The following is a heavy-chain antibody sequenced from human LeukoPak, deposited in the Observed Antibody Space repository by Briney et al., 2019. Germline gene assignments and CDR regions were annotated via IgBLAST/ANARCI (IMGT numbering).Heavy chain of an antibody. V-gene: IGHV4-59*01. D-gene: IGHD3-16*02. CDR1: GGSTNTYY. Sequence: SETLSLTCTISGGSTNTYYWSWIRQPPGKGLEWIGYIYYIGSTNYSPSLKSRATISVDTSKNQFSLKLSSVTAADTAVYYCARLYYDYVWGSYRYSYYFDYWGQGTLVTVSS. CDR2: IYYIGST. CDR3: ARLYYDYVWGSYRYSYYFDY. J-gene: IGHJ4*02.